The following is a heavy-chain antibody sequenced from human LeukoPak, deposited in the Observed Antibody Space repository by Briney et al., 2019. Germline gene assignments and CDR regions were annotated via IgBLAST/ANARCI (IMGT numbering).Heavy chain of an antibody. Sequence: GASVTVSCTASGGTFSSYAISWVRQAPGQGLEWMGRINPNTGVTNYAQNFQGRVTMTSDTSITTAYMELSRLRSDDTAVYFCARDPIKYQLLLLSFDIWGQGTMVTVSS. CDR3: ARDPIKYQLLLLSFDI. J-gene: IGHJ3*02. CDR2: INPNTGVT. D-gene: IGHD2-2*01. V-gene: IGHV1-2*06. CDR1: GGTFSSYA.